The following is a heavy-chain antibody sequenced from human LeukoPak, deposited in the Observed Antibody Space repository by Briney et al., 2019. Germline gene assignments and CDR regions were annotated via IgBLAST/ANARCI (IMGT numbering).Heavy chain of an antibody. V-gene: IGHV4-61*02. CDR3: ARDGLYSSGWSDAFDI. J-gene: IGHJ3*02. Sequence: SETLSLTCTVPGGSISSGSYYWSWIRQPAGKGLEWIGRIYTSGSTNYNPSLKSRVTISVDTSKNQFSLKLSSVTAADTAVYYCARDGLYSSGWSDAFDIWGQGTMVTVSS. CDR1: GGSISSGSYY. D-gene: IGHD6-19*01. CDR2: IYTSGST.